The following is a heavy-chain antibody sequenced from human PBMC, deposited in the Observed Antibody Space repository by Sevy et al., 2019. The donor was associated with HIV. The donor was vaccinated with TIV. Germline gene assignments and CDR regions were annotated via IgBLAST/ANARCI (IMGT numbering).Heavy chain of an antibody. V-gene: IGHV3-23*01. CDR3: AKVYHYDTNGYYYFDH. Sequence: GVSLRLSCAASGFTFNNYALSWVRQTPGKGLEWVSVITGNGGSAFYANSVRGRFTMSRDNSKNTLHLQMNSLRAEDTAVYFCAKVYHYDTNGYYYFDHWGPGTLVTVSS. J-gene: IGHJ4*02. D-gene: IGHD3-22*01. CDR2: ITGNGGSA. CDR1: GFTFNNYA.